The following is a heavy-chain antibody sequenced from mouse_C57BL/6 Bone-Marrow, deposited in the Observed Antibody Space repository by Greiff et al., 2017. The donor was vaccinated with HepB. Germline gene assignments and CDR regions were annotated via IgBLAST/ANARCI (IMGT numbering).Heavy chain of an antibody. V-gene: IGHV1-78*01. CDR3: AKCSSCPTYYDMDD. D-gene: IGHD1-1*01. Sequence: QVQLQQSDAELVKPGASVKISCKVSGYTFTDHTIHWMKQRPEQGLEWIGYIYPRDGSTNYNEKFKGKATLSADKSSSTAYMQLNSLTSEDSAVYFCAKCSSCPTYYDMDDWGQGTSVTVSS. J-gene: IGHJ4*01. CDR1: GYTFTDHT. CDR2: IYPRDGST.